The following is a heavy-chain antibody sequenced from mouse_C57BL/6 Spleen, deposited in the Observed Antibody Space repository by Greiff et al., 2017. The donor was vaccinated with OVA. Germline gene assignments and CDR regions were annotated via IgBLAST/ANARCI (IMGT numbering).Heavy chain of an antibody. CDR1: GYTFTSYW. D-gene: IGHD2-2*01. J-gene: IGHJ4*01. CDR3: ARAIYYGYDEAMDY. CDR2: IHPNSGST. Sequence: VQLQQPGAELVKPGASVKLSCKASGYTFTSYWMHWVKQRPGQGLEWIGMIHPNSGSTNYNEKFKSQATLTVDKSYSTAYMQLSSLTSENSAVYYCARAIYYGYDEAMDYWGQGTSVTVSS. V-gene: IGHV1-64*01.